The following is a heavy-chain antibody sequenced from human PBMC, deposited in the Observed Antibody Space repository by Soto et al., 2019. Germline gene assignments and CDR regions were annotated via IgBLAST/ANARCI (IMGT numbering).Heavy chain of an antibody. V-gene: IGHV1-8*01. CDR2: INPNSRNI. D-gene: IGHD3-10*01. Sequence: SGKVSCKASRNTFTSYDINWVRQATGHGLEWMGWINPNSRNIGYAQQFHGSVTMTRDTAMRTAYMEVSRLGSDDTVVYCCARGRASGSYYLLDYWGQGWLVSVSS. CDR1: RNTFTSYD. CDR3: ARGRASGSYYLLDY. J-gene: IGHJ4*02.